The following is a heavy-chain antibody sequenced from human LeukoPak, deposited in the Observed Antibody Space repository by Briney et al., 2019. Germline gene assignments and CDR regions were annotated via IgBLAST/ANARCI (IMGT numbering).Heavy chain of an antibody. CDR3: ARDPLCDFWSGYLCPLDY. CDR1: GYSISSGYY. Sequence: SETLSLTCTVSGYSISSGYYWGWIRQPPGKGLEGIGRIYHSGSTYYNPSLKSRVTISVDTSKNQFSLKLSSVTAADTAVYYRARDPLCDFWSGYLCPLDYWGQGTLVTVSS. V-gene: IGHV4-38-2*02. CDR2: IYHSGST. D-gene: IGHD3-3*01. J-gene: IGHJ4*02.